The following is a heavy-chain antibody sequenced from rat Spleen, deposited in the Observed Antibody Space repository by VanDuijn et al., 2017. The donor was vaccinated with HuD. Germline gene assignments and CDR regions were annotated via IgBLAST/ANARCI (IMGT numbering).Heavy chain of an antibody. V-gene: IGHV3-1*01. J-gene: IGHJ2*01. D-gene: IGHD1-9*01. Sequence: EVQLQESGPGLVKPSQSLSLTCSVTGYSITSNYWGWIRKFPGNKMEWMGYISYSGSTRYNPSLKSRISISRDTSKNQFFLQLNSVTTEDTATYYCARGGPYYGYTYDYWGQGVMVTVSS. CDR1: GYSITSNY. CDR3: ARGGPYYGYTYDY. CDR2: ISYSGST.